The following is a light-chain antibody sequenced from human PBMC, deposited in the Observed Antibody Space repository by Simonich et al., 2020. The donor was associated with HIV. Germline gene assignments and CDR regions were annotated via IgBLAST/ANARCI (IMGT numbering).Light chain of an antibody. Sequence: NFMLTPPHSVSESPGKTVTISCTRSSGSIASNYVQWYQQRPGSAPTTFIYEDNQRPSGVPDRFSGSIDSSSNSASLTISGLKTEDEADYYCQSYDSSNQVFGGGTKLTVL. CDR3: QSYDSSNQV. CDR1: SGSIASNY. CDR2: EDN. J-gene: IGLJ2*01. V-gene: IGLV6-57*03.